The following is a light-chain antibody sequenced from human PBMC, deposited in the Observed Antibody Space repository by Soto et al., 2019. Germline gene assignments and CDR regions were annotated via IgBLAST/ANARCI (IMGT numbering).Light chain of an antibody. Sequence: EIVVTQSPGTLSLSPGERATLSCRASQSASSSYLAWFQQKPGQAPRLLIYGASNRATGIPDRFSGSGSGTDVTLTISRLQPEDFAVYYWQQYGGSPPYPFCQGTKLEMK. CDR3: QQYGGSPPYP. V-gene: IGKV3-20*01. CDR2: GAS. J-gene: IGKJ2*01. CDR1: QSASSSY.